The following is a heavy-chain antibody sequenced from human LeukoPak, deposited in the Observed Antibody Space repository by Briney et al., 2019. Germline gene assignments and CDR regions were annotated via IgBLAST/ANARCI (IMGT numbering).Heavy chain of an antibody. V-gene: IGHV3-30*18. Sequence: GGSLRLYCAASGFTFSSYGMHWVRQAPGKGLEWVAVISYDGSNKYYADSVKGRFTISRDNSKNTLYLQMNSLRAEDTAVYYCAKDIILGDNSGYPEAFDYWGQGTLVTVSS. CDR1: GFTFSSYG. J-gene: IGHJ4*02. D-gene: IGHD3-22*01. CDR3: AKDIILGDNSGYPEAFDY. CDR2: ISYDGSNK.